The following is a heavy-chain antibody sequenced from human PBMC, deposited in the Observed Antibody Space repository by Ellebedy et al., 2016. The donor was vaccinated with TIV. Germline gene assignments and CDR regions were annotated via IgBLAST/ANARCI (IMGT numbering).Heavy chain of an antibody. CDR3: AKGRGEGSDTSAPSCYFDY. D-gene: IGHD3-22*01. CDR1: GFTFSSYA. J-gene: IGHJ4*02. CDR2: ISSTGSRT. V-gene: IGHV3-23*01. Sequence: PGGSLRLSCAASGFTFSSYAMSWVRQAPGKGLEWVSTISSTGSRTYYADSVEGRFIISRDHSKKTLYLQLNSLRAEDTAVYYCAKGRGEGSDTSAPSCYFDYWGLGTLVTVSS.